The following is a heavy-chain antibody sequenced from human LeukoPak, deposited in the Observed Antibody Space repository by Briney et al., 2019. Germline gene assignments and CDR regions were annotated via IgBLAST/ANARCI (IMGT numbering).Heavy chain of an antibody. CDR1: GYSFTSYW. J-gene: IGHJ6*03. CDR3: ARSLITMVRGVIVPYYYYMDV. D-gene: IGHD3-10*01. Sequence: GESLKISCKGSGYSFTSYWIGWVRQMPGKGLEWMGIIYPGDSDTRYSPSFQGQVTISADKSISTAYLQWSSLKASDTAMYYCARSLITMVRGVIVPYYYYMDVWGKGTTVTVSS. V-gene: IGHV5-51*01. CDR2: IYPGDSDT.